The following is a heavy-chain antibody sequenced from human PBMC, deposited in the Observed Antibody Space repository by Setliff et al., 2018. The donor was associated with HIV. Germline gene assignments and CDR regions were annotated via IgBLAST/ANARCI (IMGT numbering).Heavy chain of an antibody. CDR1: GFTFDDYA. CDR3: AKDYGDGHNWGAFDI. J-gene: IGHJ3*02. CDR2: ITWNSATI. D-gene: IGHD3-16*01. Sequence: PGGSLRLSCAASGFTFDDYAMHWGRQSPGKGPEWVAGITWNSATIAYADSVQGRFTISRDNDRHYVYLQMTSLRPEDTALYYCAKDYGDGHNWGAFDIWGQGTMVTVSS. V-gene: IGHV3-9*01.